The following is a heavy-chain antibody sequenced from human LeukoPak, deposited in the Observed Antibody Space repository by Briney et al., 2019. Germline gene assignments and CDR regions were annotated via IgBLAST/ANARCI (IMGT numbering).Heavy chain of an antibody. V-gene: IGHV3-11*06. Sequence: GGSLRLSCAASGFTFSDYYMSWIRQAPGKGLEWVSYISSSSSYTNYADSVKGRFTISRDNAKNSLYLQMNSLRAEDTAVYYCARDAKGDYYGSGSYLRPDYWGQGTLVTVSS. CDR1: GFTFSDYY. J-gene: IGHJ4*02. D-gene: IGHD3-10*01. CDR2: ISSSSSYT. CDR3: ARDAKGDYYGSGSYLRPDY.